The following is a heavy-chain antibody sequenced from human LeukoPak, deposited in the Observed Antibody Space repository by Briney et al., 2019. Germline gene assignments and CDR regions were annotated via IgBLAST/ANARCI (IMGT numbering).Heavy chain of an antibody. Sequence: GGSLRLSCAASGFTFSSYWMSWVRQAPGKGLEWVASINEDGSDKYYVDSVKGRFTISRDNAKNSLYLQMKSLRAEDTAVYYCARDTYRFDDYWGQGTLVTVSS. CDR2: INEDGSDK. J-gene: IGHJ4*02. V-gene: IGHV3-7*01. CDR1: GFTFSSYW. CDR3: ARDTYRFDDY.